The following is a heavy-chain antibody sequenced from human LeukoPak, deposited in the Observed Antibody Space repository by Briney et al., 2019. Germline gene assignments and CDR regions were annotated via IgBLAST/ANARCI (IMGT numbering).Heavy chain of an antibody. J-gene: IGHJ4*02. D-gene: IGHD2-15*01. CDR3: TRPVGYCSGGSCVDY. CDR2: INPSGGST. Sequence: ASVKVSCKASGYTFTSYYMHWVRQAPGQGLEWMGIINPSGGSTSYAQKFQGRVTMTRDTSTSTVYMELSSLRSEDTAVYYCTRPVGYCSGGSCVDYWGQGTLVTVSS. V-gene: IGHV1-46*03. CDR1: GYTFTSYY.